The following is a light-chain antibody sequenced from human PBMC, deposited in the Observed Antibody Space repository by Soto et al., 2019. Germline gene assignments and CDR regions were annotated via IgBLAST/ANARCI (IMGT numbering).Light chain of an antibody. Sequence: EIVLTQSPATLSLSLGDRATLSCRASQSVSSNFLAWYQQKPGQAPRLLIYGASIRATGIPDRFSGSGSGTDFTLTIRRLEPEDFAMYFCHQYGSSPRTFGQGTKVEIK. V-gene: IGKV3-20*01. CDR3: HQYGSSPRT. CDR2: GAS. J-gene: IGKJ1*01. CDR1: QSVSSNF.